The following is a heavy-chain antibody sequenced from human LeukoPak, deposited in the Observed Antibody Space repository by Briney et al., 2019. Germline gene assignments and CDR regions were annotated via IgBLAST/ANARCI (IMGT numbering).Heavy chain of an antibody. J-gene: IGHJ6*02. CDR1: GYTFTSYG. Sequence: GASVKVSCKASGYTFTSYGISWVRQAPGQGLEWMGWISAYNGNTNYAQKLQGRVTMTTDTSTSTAYMELRSLRSDDTAVYYCSAGATTYCGEDCYPSFFFYHGIGVWGQGTTVTVSS. D-gene: IGHD2-21*02. CDR3: SAGATTYCGEDCYPSFFFYHGIGV. CDR2: ISAYNGNT. V-gene: IGHV1-18*01.